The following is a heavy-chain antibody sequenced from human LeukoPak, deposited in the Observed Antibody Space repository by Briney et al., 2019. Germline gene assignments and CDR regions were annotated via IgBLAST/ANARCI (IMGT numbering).Heavy chain of an antibody. Sequence: PSETLSLTCAVYGGSFSGYYWSWIRQPPGKGLEWIGEINHSGSTNYNPSLKSRVTISVDTSKNQFSLKLSSVTAEDTAVYYWARGPSGYHNTGGEGSLVTVSS. V-gene: IGHV4-34*01. CDR3: ARGPSGYHNT. D-gene: IGHD5-12*01. CDR1: GGSFSGYY. CDR2: INHSGST. J-gene: IGHJ4*02.